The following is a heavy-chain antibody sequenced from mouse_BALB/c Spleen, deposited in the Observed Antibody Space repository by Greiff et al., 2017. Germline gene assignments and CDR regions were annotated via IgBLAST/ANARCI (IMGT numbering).Heavy chain of an antibody. CDR3: AREDGKGYYFDY. V-gene: IGHV1-87*01. CDR1: GYTFTSYW. CDR2: IYPGDGDT. J-gene: IGHJ2*01. Sequence: HVQLQQSGAELARPGASVKLSCKASGYTFTSYWMQWVKQRPGQGLEWIGAIYPGDGDTRYTQKFKGKATLTADKSSSTAYMQLSSLASEDSAVYYCAREDGKGYYFDYWGQGTTLTVSS. D-gene: IGHD2-1*01.